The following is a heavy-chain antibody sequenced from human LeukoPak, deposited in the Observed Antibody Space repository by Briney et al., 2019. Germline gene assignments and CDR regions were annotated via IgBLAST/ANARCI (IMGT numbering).Heavy chain of an antibody. CDR1: GFTFGDYA. V-gene: IGHV3-49*03. CDR3: TIDEAYYDILTGQRR. CDR2: IRSKAYGGTR. J-gene: IGHJ4*02. D-gene: IGHD3-9*01. Sequence: GGSLRLSCTASGFTFGDYAMSWFRQAPGKGLEWVGFIRSKAYGGTREYAASVKGRFTISRDDSKSIAYLQMNSLKTEGTGVYYCTIDEAYYDILTGQRRWGQGTLVTVSS.